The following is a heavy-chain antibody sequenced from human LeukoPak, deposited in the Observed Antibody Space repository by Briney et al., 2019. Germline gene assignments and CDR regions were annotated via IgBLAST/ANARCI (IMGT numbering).Heavy chain of an antibody. CDR2: IPSSGSSI. V-gene: IGHV3-48*03. CDR3: AREATRATGYFDY. J-gene: IGHJ4*02. Sequence: PGGSLRLSCAASGFTFSSYELNWVRQAPGKGLEWVSYIPSSGSSIYYVDSVKGRFTISRDNAKNSLYLQMNSLRVEDTAVYYRAREATRATGYFDYWGQGTLVTVSS. CDR1: GFTFSSYE. D-gene: IGHD7-27*01.